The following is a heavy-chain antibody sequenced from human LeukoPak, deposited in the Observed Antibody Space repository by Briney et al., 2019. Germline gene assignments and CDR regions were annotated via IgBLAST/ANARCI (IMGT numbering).Heavy chain of an antibody. CDR1: GGSISSYY. D-gene: IGHD2-2*01. V-gene: IGHV4-59*08. Sequence: SETLSLTCTVSGGSISSYYWSWIRQPPGKGLEWIGYIYYSGSTNYNPSLKSRVTISVDTSKNQFSLKLSSVTAADTAVYYCARSARTSHFRTIDYWGQGTLVTVSS. CDR2: IYYSGST. CDR3: ARSARTSHFRTIDY. J-gene: IGHJ4*02.